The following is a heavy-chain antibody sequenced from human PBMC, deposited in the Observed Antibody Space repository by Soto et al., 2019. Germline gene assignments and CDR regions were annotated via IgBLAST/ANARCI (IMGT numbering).Heavy chain of an antibody. V-gene: IGHV4-4*07. J-gene: IGHJ2*01. Sequence: PXETLSLTCAVSGYSISTFYLSWVWQTAGKGLEWIGRIYTSGSTNYNPSLKNRVTMSVDTSKKQFSLKLSSVTAADTAVYYCARLKPMVVVSWYFDLWGRGTLVTVSS. CDR1: GYSISTFY. CDR2: IYTSGST. CDR3: ARLKPMVVVSWYFDL. D-gene: IGHD2-8*01.